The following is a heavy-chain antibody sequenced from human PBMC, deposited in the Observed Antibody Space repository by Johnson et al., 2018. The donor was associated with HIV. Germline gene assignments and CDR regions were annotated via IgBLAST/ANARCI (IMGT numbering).Heavy chain of an antibody. Sequence: QVQLVESGGGVVQPGRSLRLSCAASGFTFSSYAMHWVRQAPGKGLEWVAVISYDGSNKYYADSVKGRFTISRDNSKNTLYLQMNSLRAEDMAVYYCAREGGQWLVLVDAFDIWGQGTMVTVSS. CDR1: GFTFSSYA. J-gene: IGHJ3*02. CDR3: AREGGQWLVLVDAFDI. CDR2: ISYDGSNK. V-gene: IGHV3-30-3*01. D-gene: IGHD6-19*01.